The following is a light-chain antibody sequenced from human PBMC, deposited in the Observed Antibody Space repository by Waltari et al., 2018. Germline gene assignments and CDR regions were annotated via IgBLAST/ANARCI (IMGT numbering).Light chain of an antibody. CDR3: CSYAPTNSYV. J-gene: IGLJ1*01. V-gene: IGLV2-23*01. CDR1: SSDVGTYNL. Sequence: QSALTQPASVSGSPGQTITISCTGTSSDVGTYNLVSWYQQHPGKAPTFMIYEDIKRPSGVAQRFAGSKSGKTASLTISGLQAEDEADYYCCSYAPTNSYVFGTGTKVTVL. CDR2: EDI.